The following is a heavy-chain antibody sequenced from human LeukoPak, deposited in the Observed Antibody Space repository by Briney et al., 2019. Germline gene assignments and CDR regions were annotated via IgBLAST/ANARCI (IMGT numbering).Heavy chain of an antibody. CDR1: GGSISSYY. D-gene: IGHD3-10*01. Sequence: SETLSLTCTVSGGSISSYYWSWLRQPAGKGLEWIGRIYTSWSTNYNPSLKSRVTMSVATSKNQFSLKLSSVTAADTAVYYGARTPMVRSANWGYGMDVWGQGTTVTVSS. CDR2: IYTSWST. CDR3: ARTPMVRSANWGYGMDV. J-gene: IGHJ6*02. V-gene: IGHV4-4*07.